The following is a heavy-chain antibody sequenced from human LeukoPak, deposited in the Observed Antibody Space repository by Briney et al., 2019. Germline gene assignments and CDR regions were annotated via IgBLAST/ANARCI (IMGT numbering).Heavy chain of an antibody. J-gene: IGHJ4*02. V-gene: IGHV1-18*01. CDR1: GYTFTDYG. CDR3: ARGGGWQWLDRHTDY. D-gene: IGHD6-19*01. Sequence: ASVKVSCKTSGYTFTDYGIIWVRQAPGQGLEWMGWISVYNGNTNYAQKLQGRVTMTTDTSTSTAYMELRSLRSDDTAIYYCARGGGWQWLDRHTDYWGQGTLVTVSS. CDR2: ISVYNGNT.